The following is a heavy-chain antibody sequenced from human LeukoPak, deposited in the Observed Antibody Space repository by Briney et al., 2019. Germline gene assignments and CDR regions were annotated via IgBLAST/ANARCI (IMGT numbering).Heavy chain of an antibody. J-gene: IGHJ4*02. CDR3: AKDNSGYSYGFDY. Sequence: GGSLRLSCAASGFTFSSYAMSWVRQAPGKELEWVSAISGSGGSTYYADSVKGRFTTSRDNSKNTLYLQMNSLRAEDTAVYYCAKDNSGYSYGFDYWGQGTLVTVSS. CDR1: GFTFSSYA. D-gene: IGHD5-18*01. CDR2: ISGSGGST. V-gene: IGHV3-23*01.